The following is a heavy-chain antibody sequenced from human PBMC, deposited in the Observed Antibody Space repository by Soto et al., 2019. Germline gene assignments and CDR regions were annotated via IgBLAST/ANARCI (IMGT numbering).Heavy chain of an antibody. J-gene: IGHJ5*02. D-gene: IGHD3-10*01. CDR1: GYGFSNYW. Sequence: PGESLKISCKGSGYGFSNYWIGWVLQTPGKGLEWMGIVYPGDSDTRYSPSFQGQVTMSADKSVNTAYLQWSGLKAPDAAVYFCARRSAGVESSFDAWGKGTLVTVSS. V-gene: IGHV5-51*01. CDR3: ARRSAGVESSFDA. CDR2: VYPGDSDT.